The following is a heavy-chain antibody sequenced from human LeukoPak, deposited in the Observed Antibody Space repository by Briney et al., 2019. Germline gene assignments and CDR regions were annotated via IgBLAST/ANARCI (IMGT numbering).Heavy chain of an antibody. CDR3: ARVRDSSSWYGGVDY. D-gene: IGHD6-13*01. Sequence: GASVKVSCKASGYTFTSYYMHWVRQAPGQGLEWMGIINPSGGSTSYAQKFQGRVTVTRDMSTSTVYMELSSLRSEDTAVYYCARVRDSSSWYGGVDYWGQGTLVTVSS. V-gene: IGHV1-46*01. J-gene: IGHJ4*02. CDR1: GYTFTSYY. CDR2: INPSGGST.